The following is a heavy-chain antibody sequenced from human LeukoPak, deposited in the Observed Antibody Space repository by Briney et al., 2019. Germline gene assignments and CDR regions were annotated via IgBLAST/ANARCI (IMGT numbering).Heavy chain of an antibody. CDR3: AKTGARYSYGWSIYDTFDI. CDR2: IRYDGSNK. V-gene: IGHV3-30*02. CDR1: GFTFSSYG. Sequence: GGSLRLSCAASGFTFSSYGMHWVRQAPGKGLEWVAFIRYDGSNKYYADSVKGRFTISRDNSKNTLYLQMNSLRAEDTAVYYCAKTGARYSYGWSIYDTFDIWGQGTMVSVSS. D-gene: IGHD5-18*01. J-gene: IGHJ3*02.